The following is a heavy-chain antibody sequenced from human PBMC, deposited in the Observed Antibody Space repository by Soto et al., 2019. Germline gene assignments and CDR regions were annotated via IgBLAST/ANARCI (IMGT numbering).Heavy chain of an antibody. CDR1: GVTVTNAW. V-gene: IGHV3-15*07. J-gene: IGHJ4*02. Sequence: EVQVVESGGDLVNPGGSLRLSCAASGVTVTNAWMHWVRQAPGQGLEWVGRIKSKVDGETTDYSAPVKGRCTISRDNSKAPFYLQMNSLKTEDTAWYSLTILVYWGQGTRVTVPS. CDR2: IKSKVDGETT. CDR3: TILVY.